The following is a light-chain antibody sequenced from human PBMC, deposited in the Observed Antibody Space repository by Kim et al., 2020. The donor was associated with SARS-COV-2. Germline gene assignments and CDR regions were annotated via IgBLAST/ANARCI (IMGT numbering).Light chain of an antibody. CDR3: LLYYGGTWV. CDR1: TGAVNSGYY. CDR2: STN. J-gene: IGLJ3*02. Sequence: PGGTVTLTCASTTGAVNSGYYVNWFQQKPGQAPRALIYSTNNKHSWTPARFSGSLLGGKAALTLSGVQPEDEAEYYCLLYYGGTWVFGGGTKLTVL. V-gene: IGLV7-43*01.